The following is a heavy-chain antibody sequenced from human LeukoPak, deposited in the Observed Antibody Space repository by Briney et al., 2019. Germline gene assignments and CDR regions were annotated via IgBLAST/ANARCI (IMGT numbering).Heavy chain of an antibody. CDR3: ARAPVVSCRGAFCYPLDY. D-gene: IGHD2-15*01. V-gene: IGHV3-30*02. Sequence: GGSLRLSCAASGFTFSSYGMHWVRQAPGKGLEWVAFIRYDGSNKYYADSVKGRFTMSRDISRNTVYLQMNSLRVDDTAVYFCARAPVVSCRGAFCYPLDYWRHGILITVSS. J-gene: IGHJ4*01. CDR1: GFTFSSYG. CDR2: IRYDGSNK.